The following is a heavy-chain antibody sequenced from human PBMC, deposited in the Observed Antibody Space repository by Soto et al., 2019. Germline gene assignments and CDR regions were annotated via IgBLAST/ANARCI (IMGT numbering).Heavy chain of an antibody. CDR2: MNPNSGNT. CDR1: GYTFTSYD. V-gene: IGHV1-8*01. J-gene: IGHJ6*03. CDR3: ASVPILEWLPPYYYMDV. D-gene: IGHD3-3*01. Sequence: GASVKVSCKASGYTFTSYDINWVRQATGQGLEWMGWMNPNSGNTGYAQKFQGRVTMTRNTSISTAYMELSSLRSEDTAVYYCASVPILEWLPPYYYMDVWGKGTTVTVSS.